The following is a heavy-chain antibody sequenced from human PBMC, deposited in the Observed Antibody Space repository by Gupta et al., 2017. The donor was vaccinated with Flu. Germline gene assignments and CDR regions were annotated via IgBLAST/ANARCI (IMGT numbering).Heavy chain of an antibody. V-gene: IGHV3-33*01. D-gene: IGHD1-1*01. CDR1: GFDFRSHG. Sequence: QVQLVESGGAVVQPGGSLRLSCAASGFDFRSHGLHWVRQAPGKGLECVAAIWYDGSNTQYLDSVKGRFTISRDNSKNSLSLHMDSLRADDTALYFCVRDNGIASSGMGRWGQGTLVTVSS. J-gene: IGHJ4*02. CDR2: IWYDGSNT. CDR3: VRDNGIASSGMGR.